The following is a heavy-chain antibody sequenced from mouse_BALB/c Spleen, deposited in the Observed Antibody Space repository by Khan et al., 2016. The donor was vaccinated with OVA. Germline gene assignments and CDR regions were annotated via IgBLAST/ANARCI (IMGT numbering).Heavy chain of an antibody. CDR3: TRSYDSYYFDY. CDR1: GYSFTSYW. CDR2: IYPGNSDT. Sequence: QLKQSGTVLARPGASVKMSCKASGYSFTSYWMHWVKQRPGQGLEWIGAIYPGNSDTRYNQKFKGKAKLTAVTSATTAYMELSSLTNEDSAVYYCTRSYDSYYFDYWGQGTTLTVSS. D-gene: IGHD2-4*01. V-gene: IGHV1-5*01. J-gene: IGHJ2*01.